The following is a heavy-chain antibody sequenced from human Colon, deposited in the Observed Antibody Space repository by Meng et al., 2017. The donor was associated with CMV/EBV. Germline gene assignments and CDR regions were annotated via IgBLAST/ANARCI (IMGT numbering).Heavy chain of an antibody. V-gene: IGHV4-34*01. J-gene: IGHJ5*02. CDR1: GGSFSGYY. Sequence: GGSFSGYYWSWNRRPTGKGLEWSGGINHSGSTNSNPSLKNRVNIAVDTSKIQFSQKLSSVNAADTTVYYCARAIVVRGVIITYWFDPWGQGTLVTVSS. CDR3: ARAIVVRGVIITYWFDP. CDR2: INHSGST. D-gene: IGHD3-10*01.